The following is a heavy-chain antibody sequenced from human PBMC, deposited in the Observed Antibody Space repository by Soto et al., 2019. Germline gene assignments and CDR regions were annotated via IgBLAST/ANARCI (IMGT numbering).Heavy chain of an antibody. CDR2: IYYSGST. CDR3: ARGIYGSGSWWFAP. Sequence: QVQLQESGPGLVKPSETLSLTCTVSGGSISSYYWSWIRQPPGKGLEWIGYIYYSGSTNYNPSLKSRVTISVDTSKNQCSLKLSSVTAADTAVYYCARGIYGSGSWWFAPWGQGTLVTVSS. J-gene: IGHJ5*02. V-gene: IGHV4-59*01. D-gene: IGHD3-10*01. CDR1: GGSISSYY.